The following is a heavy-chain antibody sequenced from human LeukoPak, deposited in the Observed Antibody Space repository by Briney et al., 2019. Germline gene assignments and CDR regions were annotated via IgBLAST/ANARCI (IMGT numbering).Heavy chain of an antibody. D-gene: IGHD4-23*01. CDR3: ARTEHGGNSGFDY. Sequence: SETLSLTCTVSGGSISSGDYYWSWIRQPPGKGLEWIGYIYYGGSTYYNPSLKTPVTISLDTSKNQFSLKLYSVTAADTAVYFCARTEHGGNSGFDYWGQGTLVTVSS. V-gene: IGHV4-30-4*01. J-gene: IGHJ4*02. CDR2: IYYGGST. CDR1: GGSISSGDYY.